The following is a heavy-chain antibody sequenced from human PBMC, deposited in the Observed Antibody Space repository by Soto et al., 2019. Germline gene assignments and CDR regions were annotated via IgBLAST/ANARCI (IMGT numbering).Heavy chain of an antibody. J-gene: IGHJ4*02. CDR1: GYTFTSYG. Sequence: QVQLVQSGAAVKKPGASVKVSCKASGYTFTSYGISWVRQAPGQGLEWMGWISAYNGNTNYAQKLQGRVTITTDTSTCTAYIELESLKSDGTAVDYCARGAGWGLPMGYFDHRGQGTLVTVSS. D-gene: IGHD1-26*01. CDR3: ARGAGWGLPMGYFDH. V-gene: IGHV1-18*01. CDR2: ISAYNGNT.